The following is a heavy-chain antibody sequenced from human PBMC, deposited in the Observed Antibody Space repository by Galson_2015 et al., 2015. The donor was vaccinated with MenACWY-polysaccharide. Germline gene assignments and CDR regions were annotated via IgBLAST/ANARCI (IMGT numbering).Heavy chain of an antibody. CDR3: ARSTGVYSSGGKIDS. CDR2: IYYSGST. J-gene: IGHJ4*02. CDR1: GGFLTAYY. D-gene: IGHD5-18*01. Sequence: SETLSLTCSVSGGFLTAYYWAWIRQPPGKGLEWIGCIYYSGSTKYSPSLNSRVTISVDTSNNQFSLKLSSVTAADTPDYYCARSTGVYSSGGKIDSWGQGSLVTVSS. V-gene: IGHV4-59*01.